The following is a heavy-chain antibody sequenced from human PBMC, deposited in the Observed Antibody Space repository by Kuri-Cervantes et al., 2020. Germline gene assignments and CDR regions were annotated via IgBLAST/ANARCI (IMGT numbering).Heavy chain of an antibody. V-gene: IGHV3-7*04. D-gene: IGHD3-9*01. Sequence: GGSLRLSCAASGFTFSSYWMSWVRQAPGKGLEWVANIKQDGSEKYYVDSVKGRFTISRDNAKNMLYLQMNSLRAEDTAVYYCARKYYDILTGSYYYYYYMDVWGKGTTVTVSS. CDR2: IKQDGSEK. J-gene: IGHJ6*03. CDR1: GFTFSSYW. CDR3: ARKYYDILTGSYYYYYYMDV.